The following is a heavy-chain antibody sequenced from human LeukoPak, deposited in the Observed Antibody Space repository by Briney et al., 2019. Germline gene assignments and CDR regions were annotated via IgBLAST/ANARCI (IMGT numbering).Heavy chain of an antibody. CDR1: GFTFSTYG. V-gene: IGHV3-21*01. CDR2: IGSGDHK. CDR3: ARGGYPRY. D-gene: IGHD3-22*01. J-gene: IGHJ4*02. Sequence: GGSLRLSCAGSGFTFSTYGMNWVRQSPGKGLEWVSSIGSGDHKYYADSVKGRFTISRDNAKNSLYLQMDSLTAEDTAVYYCARGGYPRYWGQGTLVTVPS.